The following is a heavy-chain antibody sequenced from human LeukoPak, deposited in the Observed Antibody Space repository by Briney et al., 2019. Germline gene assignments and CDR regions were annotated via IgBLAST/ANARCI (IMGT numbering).Heavy chain of an antibody. CDR2: ISSSGSTI. J-gene: IGHJ6*03. Sequence: GGSLRLSCAASGFTFSSYEMNWVRQAPGKGLEWVSYISSSGSTIYYADSVKGRFTISRDNAKNSLYLQMNSLRAEDTAVYYCARQGTAMGGYYYYYMDVWGKGTTVTVSS. CDR1: GFTFSSYE. V-gene: IGHV3-48*03. D-gene: IGHD5-18*01. CDR3: ARQGTAMGGYYYYYMDV.